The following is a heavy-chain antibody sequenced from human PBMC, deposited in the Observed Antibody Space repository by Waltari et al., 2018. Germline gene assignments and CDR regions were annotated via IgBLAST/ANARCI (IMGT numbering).Heavy chain of an antibody. Sequence: EVQLLESAGGLVQPGEALRLSCAASGFSFLGLALTWVRQAPGEGRECVASISGSGATPFYADSVKGRFTIVRDNSRDTVYLQMNSLRVDDSAVYYCAKGSRGYTNYFFDSWGQGTLVSVSS. CDR2: ISGSGATP. D-gene: IGHD3-16*02. CDR3: AKGSRGYTNYFFDS. CDR1: GFSFLGLA. V-gene: IGHV3-23*01. J-gene: IGHJ4*02.